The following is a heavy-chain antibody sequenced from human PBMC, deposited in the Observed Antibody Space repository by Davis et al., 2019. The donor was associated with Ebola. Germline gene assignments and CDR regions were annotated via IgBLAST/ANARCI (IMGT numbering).Heavy chain of an antibody. CDR2: ISSSSSYI. J-gene: IGHJ5*02. CDR1: GFTFSSYS. CDR3: ARDRGYGSYNWFDP. Sequence: GRSLRLSCAASGFTFSSYSMNWVRQAPGKGLEWVSSISSSSSYIYYADSVKGRFTISRDNAKNSLYLQMNSLRAEDTAVYYCARDRGYGSYNWFDPWGQGTLVTVSS. V-gene: IGHV3-21*01. D-gene: IGHD1-26*01.